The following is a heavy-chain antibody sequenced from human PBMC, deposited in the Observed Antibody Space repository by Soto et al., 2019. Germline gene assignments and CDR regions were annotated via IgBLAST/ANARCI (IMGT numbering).Heavy chain of an antibody. Sequence: PSETLPLTCTVSGVSISSSSYYWGWIRQPPGKGLEWIGSIYYSGSTYYNPSLKSRVTISVDTSKNQFSLKLSSVTAADTAVYYCARRLVGWMYSSSQLGGNWFDPWGQGTLVTVSS. CDR3: ARRLVGWMYSSSQLGGNWFDP. V-gene: IGHV4-39*01. CDR1: GVSISSSSYY. CDR2: IYYSGST. D-gene: IGHD6-13*01. J-gene: IGHJ5*02.